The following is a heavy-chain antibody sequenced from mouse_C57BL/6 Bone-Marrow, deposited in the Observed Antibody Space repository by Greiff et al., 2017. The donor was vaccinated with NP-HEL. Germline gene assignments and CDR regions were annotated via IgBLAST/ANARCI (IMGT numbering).Heavy chain of an antibody. V-gene: IGHV5-4*01. CDR1: GFTFSSYA. CDR2: ISDGGSYT. CDR3: ARDRGTTVVAPYYAMDY. Sequence: EVQLVESGGGLVKPGGSLKLSCAASGFTFSSYAMSWVRQTPEKRLEWVATISDGGSYTYYPDNVKGRFTISRDNAKNNLYLQMSHLKSEDTAMYYCARDRGTTVVAPYYAMDYWGQGTSVTVSS. J-gene: IGHJ4*01. D-gene: IGHD1-1*01.